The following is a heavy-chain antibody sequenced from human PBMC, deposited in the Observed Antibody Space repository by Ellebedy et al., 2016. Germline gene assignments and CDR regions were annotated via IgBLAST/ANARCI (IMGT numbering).Heavy chain of an antibody. J-gene: IGHJ3*02. Sequence: GESLKISCAASGFTFSSYWMSWVRQAPGKGLEWVANIKQDGSEKYYVDSVKGRFTISRDNAKNSLYLQMNSLRAEDTAVYYCARDPLRGAFDIWGQGTMVTVSS. CDR2: IKQDGSEK. CDR1: GFTFSSYW. CDR3: ARDPLRGAFDI. D-gene: IGHD4-17*01. V-gene: IGHV3-7*01.